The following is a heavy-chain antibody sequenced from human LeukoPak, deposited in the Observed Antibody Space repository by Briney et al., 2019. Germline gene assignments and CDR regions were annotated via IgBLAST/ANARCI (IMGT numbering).Heavy chain of an antibody. Sequence: PGGSLRVSCAASGFTFSTYGMHWVRQPPGKGLEWVAFIRDDETTEYYADSVKGRFTISRDNSKNTLYLQMNSLRAEDTAVYYCARAAAETGAFRDNWFDPWGQGTLVTVSS. V-gene: IGHV3-30*02. CDR3: ARAAAETGAFRDNWFDP. D-gene: IGHD6-19*01. CDR2: IRDDETTE. J-gene: IGHJ5*02. CDR1: GFTFSTYG.